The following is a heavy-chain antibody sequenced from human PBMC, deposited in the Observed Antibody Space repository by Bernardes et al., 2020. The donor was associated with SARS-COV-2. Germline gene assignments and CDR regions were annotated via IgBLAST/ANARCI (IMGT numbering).Heavy chain of an antibody. D-gene: IGHD3-16*01. V-gene: IGHV1-18*01. CDR2: ISAYNGNT. Sequence: SVKVSCKASGYTFTSYGISWVRQAPGQGLEWMGWISAYNGNTNYAQKLQGRVTMTTDTSTSTAYMELRSLRAEDTAIYYCTTELQYDDIFWGQGALVTVSS. CDR1: GYTFTSYG. J-gene: IGHJ4*02. CDR3: TTELQYDDIF.